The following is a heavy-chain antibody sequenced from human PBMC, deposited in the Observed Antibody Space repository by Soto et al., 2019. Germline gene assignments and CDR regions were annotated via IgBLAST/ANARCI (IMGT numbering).Heavy chain of an antibody. J-gene: IGHJ3*02. Sequence: ASVKVSCKASGYTFTSYDINWVRQATGQGLEWMGWMNPNSGNTGYAQKFQGRVTMTRNTSKSTANMELSSLRSEDTAVYYCARAKGERYCSGGSCYPKGDAFDIWGQ. D-gene: IGHD2-15*01. CDR2: MNPNSGNT. CDR3: ARAKGERYCSGGSCYPKGDAFDI. V-gene: IGHV1-8*01. CDR1: GYTFTSYD.